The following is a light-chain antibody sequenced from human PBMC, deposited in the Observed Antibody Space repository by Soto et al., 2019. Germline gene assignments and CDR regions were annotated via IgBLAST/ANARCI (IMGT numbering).Light chain of an antibody. Sequence: ALTQPASVSGSPGQSITISCTGTSSDVGGYNYVSWYQHHPGKAPKLIIFDVSNRPSGISNRFSGSKSGNTASLTISGLQAEDEADYYCISYTSSSPYVFGTGTKVTV. V-gene: IGLV2-14*03. CDR1: SSDVGGYNY. CDR3: ISYTSSSPYV. J-gene: IGLJ1*01. CDR2: DVS.